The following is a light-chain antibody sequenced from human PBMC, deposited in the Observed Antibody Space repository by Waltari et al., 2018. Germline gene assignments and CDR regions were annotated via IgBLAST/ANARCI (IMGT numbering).Light chain of an antibody. J-gene: IGLJ3*02. V-gene: IGLV2-14*03. CDR2: DVT. CDR3: SSYTKSSTWV. CDR1: SSDFGAYSY. Sequence: QSDLPQPASVSGSPGQSITISCTGTSSDFGAYSYLSWYQQHPGKAPKLMIYDVTSRPSGVSDRFSGSKSGNTASLTISGLQAEDEADYYCSSYTKSSTWVFGGGTRLTVL.